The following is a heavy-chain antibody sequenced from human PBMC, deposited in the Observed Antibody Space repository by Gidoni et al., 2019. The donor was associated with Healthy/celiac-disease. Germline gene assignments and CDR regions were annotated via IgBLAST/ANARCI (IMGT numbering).Heavy chain of an antibody. CDR2: IYYSGST. Sequence: QVQLRESGRGLVTPSETLSLTRTVSGGCVSSGGCYWSWIRQPPGKGLEWIGYIYYSGSTNYNPSLKSRVTISVDTSKNQFSLKLSSVTAADTAVYYCARDIHYYDSSGYYYSWYFDLWGRGTLVTVSS. CDR1: GGCVSSGGCY. J-gene: IGHJ2*01. CDR3: ARDIHYYDSSGYYYSWYFDL. D-gene: IGHD3-22*01. V-gene: IGHV4-61*08.